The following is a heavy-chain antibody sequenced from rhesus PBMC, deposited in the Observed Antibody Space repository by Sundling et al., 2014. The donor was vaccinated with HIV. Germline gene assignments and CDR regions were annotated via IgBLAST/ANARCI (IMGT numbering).Heavy chain of an antibody. J-gene: IGHJ4*01. CDR3: ARDLEYSPHTFDY. CDR2: MYGSNTST. Sequence: QVQLQESGPGVVKPSETLSLTCAVSGGSISDSYRWSWIRQPPGKGLEWIGYMYGSNTSTNYNPSLKSRVTISKDTSKNQFSLKLSSVTAADTAVYYCARDLEYSPHTFDYWGQGVLVTVSS. CDR1: GGSISDSYR. D-gene: IGHD4-23*01. V-gene: IGHV4S10*01.